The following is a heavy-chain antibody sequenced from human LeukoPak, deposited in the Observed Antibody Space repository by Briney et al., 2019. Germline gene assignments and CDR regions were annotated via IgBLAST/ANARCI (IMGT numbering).Heavy chain of an antibody. J-gene: IGHJ5*02. CDR2: INPNIGST. D-gene: IGHD3-3*01. V-gene: IGHV1-2*02. Sequence: ASVKVSCKASGYTFTGYYMHWVRQAPGQGLEWMGWINPNIGSTNYAQKFQGRVTMTRDTSISTAYMELSRLRSDDTAVYYCARAVRDDFWSGHNWFDPWGQGTLVTVSS. CDR1: GYTFTGYY. CDR3: ARAVRDDFWSGHNWFDP.